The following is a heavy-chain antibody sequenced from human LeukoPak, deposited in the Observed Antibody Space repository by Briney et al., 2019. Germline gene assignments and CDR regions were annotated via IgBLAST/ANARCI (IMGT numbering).Heavy chain of an antibody. D-gene: IGHD6-13*01. V-gene: IGHV3-23*01. J-gene: IGHJ6*03. CDR1: GFTFTSYA. Sequence: PGGSLRLSCAASGFTFTSYAMSWVRQAPGKGLEWVSGISGSGGSSYYADSVKGRFTISRDNSKNTLYLQMNSLRAEDTAVYYCARRQQLVLWSYYYYYMDVWGKGTTVTVSS. CDR3: ARRQQLVLWSYYYYYMDV. CDR2: ISGSGGSS.